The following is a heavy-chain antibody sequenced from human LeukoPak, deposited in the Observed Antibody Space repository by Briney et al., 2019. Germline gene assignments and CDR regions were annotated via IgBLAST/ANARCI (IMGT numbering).Heavy chain of an antibody. V-gene: IGHV4-59*08. CDR3: ARRHHNWDY. Sequence: PSETLSLTCTVSGGSISGYFWSWIRQPPGKGLEWIGYIYYSGTTNYNPSLKSRVTISLDTSKNQFSLKLSSVTAADTAVYYCARRHHNWDYWGQGALVTVSS. CDR1: GGSISGYF. J-gene: IGHJ4*02. D-gene: IGHD5-24*01. CDR2: IYYSGTT.